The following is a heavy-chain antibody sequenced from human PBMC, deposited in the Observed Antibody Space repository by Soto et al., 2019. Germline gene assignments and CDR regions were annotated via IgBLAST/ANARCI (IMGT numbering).Heavy chain of an antibody. J-gene: IGHJ6*02. V-gene: IGHV4-34*01. CDR2: INHSGST. CDR3: ARGLLSPVVYAINPYYYYGMDV. CDR1: GGSFSGYY. Sequence: SETLSLTCAVYGGSFSGYYWSWIRQPPGKGLEWIGEINHSGSTNYNPSLKSRVTISVDTSKNQFSLKLSSVTAADTAVYYCARGLLSPVVYAINPYYYYGMDVWGQGTTVTVSS. D-gene: IGHD2-8*02.